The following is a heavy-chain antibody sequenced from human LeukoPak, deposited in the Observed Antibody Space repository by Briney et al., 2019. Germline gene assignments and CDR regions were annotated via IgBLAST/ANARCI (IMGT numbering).Heavy chain of an antibody. Sequence: GASVKVSCKASGYTFTSYGISWVRQAPGQGLEWMGWISAYNGNTNYAQKLQGRVTMTTDTSTSTAYMELRSLRSDDTAAYYCARDIIAAAAPEGYFDYWGQGTLVTVSS. CDR3: ARDIIAAAAPEGYFDY. CDR1: GYTFTSYG. J-gene: IGHJ4*02. D-gene: IGHD6-13*01. CDR2: ISAYNGNT. V-gene: IGHV1-18*01.